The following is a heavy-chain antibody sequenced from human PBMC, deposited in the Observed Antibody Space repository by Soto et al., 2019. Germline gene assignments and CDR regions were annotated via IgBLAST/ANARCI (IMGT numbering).Heavy chain of an antibody. V-gene: IGHV4-31*03. CDR1: GGSISSGGYY. J-gene: IGHJ6*02. Sequence: PSETLSLTCTVSGGSISSGGYYWSWIRQHPGKGLEWIAYIYYSGSTYYNPSLRSRVTISVDTSKNQFSLKLSSVTAADTAVYYCAREGGVDTAMAEIRRPMDVWGQGTTVTVSS. D-gene: IGHD5-18*01. CDR3: AREGGVDTAMAEIRRPMDV. CDR2: IYYSGST.